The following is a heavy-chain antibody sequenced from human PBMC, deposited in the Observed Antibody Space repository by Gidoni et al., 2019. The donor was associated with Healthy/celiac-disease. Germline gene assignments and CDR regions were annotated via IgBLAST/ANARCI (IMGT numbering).Heavy chain of an antibody. V-gene: IGHV1-69*01. J-gene: IGHJ5*02. D-gene: IGHD5-18*01. CDR2: IIPIFGTA. Sequence: QVQLVQSGAEVKKPGSSVKVSCKASGGTFSSSAISWVRQAPGQGLEWMGGIIPIFGTANYAQKFQGRVTITADESTSTAYMELSSLRSEDTAVYYCARDKIWGYSYGYNWFDPWGQGTLVTVSS. CDR3: ARDKIWGYSYGYNWFDP. CDR1: GGTFSSSA.